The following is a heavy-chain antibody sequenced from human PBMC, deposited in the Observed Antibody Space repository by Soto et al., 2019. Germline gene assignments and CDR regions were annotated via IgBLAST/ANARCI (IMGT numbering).Heavy chain of an antibody. CDR3: AKDRYSSGWYPYAFDI. D-gene: IGHD6-19*01. CDR2: ISGSGGST. Sequence: PGGSLRLSCAASGFTFSSYAMSWVRQAPGKGLEWVSAISGSGGSTYYADSVKGRFTISRDNSKNTLYLQMNSLRAEDTAVYYCAKDRYSSGWYPYAFDIWGQGTMVTVSS. CDR1: GFTFSSYA. J-gene: IGHJ3*02. V-gene: IGHV3-23*01.